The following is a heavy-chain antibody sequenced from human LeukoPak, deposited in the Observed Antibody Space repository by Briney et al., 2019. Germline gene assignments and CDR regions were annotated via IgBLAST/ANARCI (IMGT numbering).Heavy chain of an antibody. V-gene: IGHV1-46*01. CDR1: GYTFTSNY. CDR3: ARGYCSSTSCYTVNSYYYGMDV. Sequence: ASVKVSCKASGYTFTSNYIHWVRQAPGQGLEWMGMIYPRDGSTSYAQKFQGRVTVTRDTSTSTVHMELSGLRSEDTAVYYCARGYCSSTSCYTVNSYYYGMDVWGQGTTVTVSS. CDR2: IYPRDGST. J-gene: IGHJ6*02. D-gene: IGHD2-2*02.